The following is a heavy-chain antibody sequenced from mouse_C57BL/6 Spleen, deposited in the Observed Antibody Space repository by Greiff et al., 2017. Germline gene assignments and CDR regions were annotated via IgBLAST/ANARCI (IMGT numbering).Heavy chain of an antibody. J-gene: IGHJ1*03. CDR1: GFTFSDYG. D-gene: IGHD1-1*01. CDR3: ARCAAANYYGSSFDV. V-gene: IGHV5-17*01. CDR2: ISSGSSTI. Sequence: EVKLVESGGGLVKPGGSLKLSCAASGFTFSDYGMHWVRQAPEKGLEWVAYISSGSSTIYYADTVKGRFTIPRDNAKNTLFLQMTSLRSEDADMYYCARCAAANYYGSSFDVWGTGTTVTVSS.